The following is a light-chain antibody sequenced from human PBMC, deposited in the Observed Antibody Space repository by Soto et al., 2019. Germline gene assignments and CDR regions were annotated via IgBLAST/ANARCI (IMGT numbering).Light chain of an antibody. Sequence: EVVMTQSPATLSVFPGERVTLSCRASRSVSSSLAWYQQKPGQAPRPLIYSASTRATGIPARFSGSGSGTEFTLTISSLESEDFAVYYCQQYINGYTFGQGTKLEIK. CDR2: SAS. CDR3: QQYINGYT. CDR1: RSVSSS. V-gene: IGKV3-15*01. J-gene: IGKJ2*01.